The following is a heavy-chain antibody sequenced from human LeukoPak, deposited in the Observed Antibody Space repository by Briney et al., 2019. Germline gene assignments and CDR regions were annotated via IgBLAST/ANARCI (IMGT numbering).Heavy chain of an antibody. CDR1: GASISSYY. CDR2: IYYSGST. Sequence: PSETLSLTCTVSGASISSYYWSWIRQPPGKGLEWIGYIYYSGSTNYNPSFKSRVTISVDTSKNQFSLKLSSVTAADTAVYYCARGPPAVINPVYYYYGMDVWGQGTTVTVSS. V-gene: IGHV4-59*12. D-gene: IGHD3-16*02. J-gene: IGHJ6*02. CDR3: ARGPPAVINPVYYYYGMDV.